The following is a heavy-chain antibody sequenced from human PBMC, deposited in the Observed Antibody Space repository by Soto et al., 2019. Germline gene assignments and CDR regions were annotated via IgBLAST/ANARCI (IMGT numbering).Heavy chain of an antibody. CDR1: GGSISSYY. D-gene: IGHD2-2*01. CDR2: IYYSGST. J-gene: IGHJ4*02. V-gene: IGHV4-59*01. Sequence: SETLSLTCTVSGGSISSYYWSWIRQPPGKGLEWIGYIYYSGSTNYNPSLKSRVTISVDTSKNQFSLKLSSVTAADTAVYYCARTLGYCSSTSCYSFDYWGQGTLVTVSS. CDR3: ARTLGYCSSTSCYSFDY.